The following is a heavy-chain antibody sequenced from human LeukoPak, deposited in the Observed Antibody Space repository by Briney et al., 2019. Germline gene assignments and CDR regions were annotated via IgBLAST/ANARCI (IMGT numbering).Heavy chain of an antibody. Sequence: ASVKVSCKASGYTFTSYYMHWVRQAPGQGLEWMGIINPSGGSTSYAQKFQGRVTMTRDTSTSTVYMELSSLRSEDTAVYYRARGIRYDSSGYYYELDAFDIWGQGTMVTVSS. D-gene: IGHD3-22*01. CDR1: GYTFTSYY. CDR3: ARGIRYDSSGYYYELDAFDI. CDR2: INPSGGST. J-gene: IGHJ3*02. V-gene: IGHV1-46*01.